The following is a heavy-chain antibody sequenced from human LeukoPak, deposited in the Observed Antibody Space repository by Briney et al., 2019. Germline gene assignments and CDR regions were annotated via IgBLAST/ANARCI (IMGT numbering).Heavy chain of an antibody. CDR1: GFTFGDYA. D-gene: IGHD2/OR15-2a*01. V-gene: IGHV3-9*01. CDR2: IGWNSATI. Sequence: GRSLRLSCAASGFTFGDYAMHWVRQVPGKGLEWVSGIGWNSATIEYADSVKGRFTISRDNAKNSLYLEMNSLRAEDTALYYCAEDGRVRSKYFWGYLDYWGQGILVTVSS. J-gene: IGHJ4*02. CDR3: AEDGRVRSKYFWGYLDY.